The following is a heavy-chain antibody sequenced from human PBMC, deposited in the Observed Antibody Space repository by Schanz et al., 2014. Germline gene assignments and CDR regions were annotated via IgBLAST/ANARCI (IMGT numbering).Heavy chain of an antibody. CDR2: IYYTGTT. V-gene: IGHV4-39*01. Sequence: QLQLQESGPGLVKPSETLSLTCTVSGASISGSSDYWGWIRQSPGKGLEWIGNIYYTGTTYYNPPLKSRVSMSVDPSKTQVSLKLPSVTAADTAVFYCARRDNYLSAFDIWGQGTMVTVSS. CDR3: ARRDNYLSAFDI. J-gene: IGHJ3*02. CDR1: GASISGSSDY. D-gene: IGHD4-4*01.